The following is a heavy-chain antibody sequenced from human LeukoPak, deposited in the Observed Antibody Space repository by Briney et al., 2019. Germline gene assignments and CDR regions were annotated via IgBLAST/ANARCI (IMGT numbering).Heavy chain of an antibody. CDR3: ASIMMSLNWFDP. J-gene: IGHJ5*02. V-gene: IGHV1-69*04. D-gene: IGHD3-16*01. CDR2: IIPILGIA. CDR1: GGTFSSYA. Sequence: ASVKVSCKASGGTFSSYAISWVRQAPGQGLEWMGRIIPILGIANYAQKFQGRVTITADKSTSTAYMELSSLRSEDTAVYYCASIMMSLNWFDPWGQGTLVTVSS.